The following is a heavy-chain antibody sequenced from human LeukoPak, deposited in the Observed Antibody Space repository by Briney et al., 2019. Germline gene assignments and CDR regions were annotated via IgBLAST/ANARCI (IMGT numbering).Heavy chain of an antibody. CDR1: DYSISSGHY. CDR3: AGFTPAVDY. D-gene: IGHD3-10*01. CDR2: IYHSGGT. J-gene: IGHJ4*02. V-gene: IGHV4-38-2*01. Sequence: SETLSLTCAVSDYSISSGHYWGWIRPPPGKGLEWIGSIYHSGGTYYNPSLKSRVTISVDTSKNQFSLKMKSVTAADTAVYYCAGFTPAVDYCSQGTLVTVSS.